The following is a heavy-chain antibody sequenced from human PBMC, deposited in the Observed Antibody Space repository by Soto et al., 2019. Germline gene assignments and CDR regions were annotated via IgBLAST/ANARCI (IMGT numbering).Heavy chain of an antibody. D-gene: IGHD5-12*01. CDR3: TRVTSVLGSEGEYVGSWFDP. Sequence: KTSETLSLTCTVSGGSIRTPDWWSWVRQTPEKGLEWIGEIYHSGTPNYNPSLKSRVSMSVDKSNNQFSLKMYSVTAADTAVYYCTRVTSVLGSEGEYVGSWFDPWGPGTMVTVSS. J-gene: IGHJ5*02. CDR1: GGSIRTPDW. V-gene: IGHV4-4*02. CDR2: IYHSGTP.